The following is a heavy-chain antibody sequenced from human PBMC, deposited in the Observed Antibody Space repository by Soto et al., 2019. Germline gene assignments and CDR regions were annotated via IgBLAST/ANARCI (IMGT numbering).Heavy chain of an antibody. CDR3: ARDARGTRGFDEMDI. D-gene: IGHD3-9*01. J-gene: IGHJ6*02. CDR1: GYIFTGYH. V-gene: IGHV1-2*02. CDR2: INPNSGDT. Sequence: ASVKVSCKASGYIFTGYHIHWVRQAPGRGLEWMGWINPNSGDTEYAQNFQGRVTMTRDTSFNLVYMEMSGLMSDDTAVYYCARDARGTRGFDEMDIWGQGTKVTVSS.